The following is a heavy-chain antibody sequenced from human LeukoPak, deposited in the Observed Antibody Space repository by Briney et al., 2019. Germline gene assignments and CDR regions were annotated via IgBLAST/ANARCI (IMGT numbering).Heavy chain of an antibody. V-gene: IGHV3-23*01. CDR2: ISGSGVTT. Sequence: GGSLGLSCAASGFTFSSYAMSWVRQAPGKGLEWVSAISGSGVTTYYADSVKGRFTISRDNSKNTLYLQMNSLRVEDTAVYYCAKDRIVGATTSYDYFDYWGQGTLVTVSS. CDR3: AKDRIVGATTSYDYFDY. D-gene: IGHD1-26*01. CDR1: GFTFSSYA. J-gene: IGHJ4*02.